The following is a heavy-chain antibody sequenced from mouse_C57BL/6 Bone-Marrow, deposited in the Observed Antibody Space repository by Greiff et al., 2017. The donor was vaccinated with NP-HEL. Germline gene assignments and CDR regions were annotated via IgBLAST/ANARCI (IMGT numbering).Heavy chain of an antibody. CDR3: ASWDGY. CDR2: IYPRSGNT. J-gene: IGHJ2*01. CDR1: GYTFTSYG. D-gene: IGHD4-1*01. V-gene: IGHV1-81*01. Sequence: QVQLKQSGAELARPGASVKLSCKASGYTFTSYGISWVKQRTGQGLEWIGEIYPRSGNTYYNEKFKGKATLTADKSASTAYMELRSLTSEDSAVYFCASWDGYWGQGTTLTVSS.